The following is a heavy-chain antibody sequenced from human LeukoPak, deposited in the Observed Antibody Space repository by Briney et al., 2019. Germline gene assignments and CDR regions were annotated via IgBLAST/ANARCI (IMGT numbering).Heavy chain of an antibody. CDR3: ARGRGIAAAGIYYYYYGMDV. CDR1: GGSFSGYY. Sequence: PSETLSLTCAVYGGSFSGYYWSWIRQPPGKGLEWIGEINHSGSTNYNPSLKSRVTISVDTSKNQFSLKLSSVTAADTAVYYCARGRGIAAAGIYYYYYGMDVWGQGTTATVSS. J-gene: IGHJ6*02. CDR2: INHSGST. V-gene: IGHV4-34*01. D-gene: IGHD6-13*01.